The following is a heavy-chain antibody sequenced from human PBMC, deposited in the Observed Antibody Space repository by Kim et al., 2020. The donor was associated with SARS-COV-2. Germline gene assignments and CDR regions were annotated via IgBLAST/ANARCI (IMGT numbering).Heavy chain of an antibody. D-gene: IGHD2-15*01. J-gene: IGHJ5*02. CDR2: ISYDGSSK. CDR1: GFTFSNYG. V-gene: IGHV3-30*18. CDR3: AKLVVATGHTDVGNWFDP. Sequence: GGSLRLSCATSGFTFSNYGMHWVRQAPGKGLEWVAVISYDGSSKYYGDFVKGRFAISRDNSKNTLFLQMNSLRPEDTAVYYCAKLVVATGHTDVGNWFDPWGQGTLVTVST.